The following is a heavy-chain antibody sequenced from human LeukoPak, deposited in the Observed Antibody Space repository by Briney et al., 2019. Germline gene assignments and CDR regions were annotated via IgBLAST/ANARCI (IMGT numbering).Heavy chain of an antibody. D-gene: IGHD6-13*01. CDR2: IWYDGSNK. J-gene: IGHJ3*01. CDR1: GFTFSSYG. Sequence: GGSLRLSCAASGFTFSSYGMRWVRQAPGKGLEWVAVIWYDGSNKYYADSVKGRFTISRDNAKNSLYLQMNSLRAEDTAVFYCARDSGSCRGCAFDVWGHGTMVTVSS. CDR3: ARDSGSCRGCAFDV. V-gene: IGHV3-33*01.